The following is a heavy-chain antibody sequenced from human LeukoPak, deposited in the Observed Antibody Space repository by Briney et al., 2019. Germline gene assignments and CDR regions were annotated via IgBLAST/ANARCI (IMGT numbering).Heavy chain of an antibody. CDR2: IKDDGSET. Sequence: PGGSLRLSCAASRFTFSSYWMSWVRQAPGKGLEWVAHIKDDGSETYYVDSVKGRFTISRDNAKNSLYLQMNSLRAEDTAVYYCARLSSSRGRVTFVYYCDNWGQGTLVTVSS. J-gene: IGHJ4*02. CDR1: RFTFSSYW. D-gene: IGHD3-16*01. V-gene: IGHV3-7*01. CDR3: ARLSSSRGRVTFVYYCDN.